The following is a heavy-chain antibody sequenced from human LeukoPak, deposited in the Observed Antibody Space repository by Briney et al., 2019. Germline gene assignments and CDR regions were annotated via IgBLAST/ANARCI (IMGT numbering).Heavy chain of an antibody. CDR3: ARVGSGGWYLNWLDP. D-gene: IGHD6-19*01. V-gene: IGHV4-34*01. CDR1: GGSFSGNYY. Sequence: SETLSLTCAVYGGSFSGNYYWSWIRQPPGKGLEWIGEINYSGSTNYNPSLKSRVTISVDTSQNQFSLKLSSVTAADTSVYYCARVGSGGWYLNWLDPWGQGTLVTVSS. J-gene: IGHJ5*02. CDR2: INYSGST.